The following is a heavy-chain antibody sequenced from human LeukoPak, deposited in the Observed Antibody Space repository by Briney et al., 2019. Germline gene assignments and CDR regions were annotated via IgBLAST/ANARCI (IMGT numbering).Heavy chain of an antibody. Sequence: KPGGSLRLSCAAPGFTFSSYSMNWVRQAPGKGLEWVSSISSSSSYIYYADSVKGRFTISRDNAKNSLYLQMNSLRAEDTAVYYCARVRENQLIDAFDIWGQGTMVTVSS. D-gene: IGHD1-14*01. CDR3: ARVRENQLIDAFDI. J-gene: IGHJ3*02. V-gene: IGHV3-21*01. CDR2: ISSSSSYI. CDR1: GFTFSSYS.